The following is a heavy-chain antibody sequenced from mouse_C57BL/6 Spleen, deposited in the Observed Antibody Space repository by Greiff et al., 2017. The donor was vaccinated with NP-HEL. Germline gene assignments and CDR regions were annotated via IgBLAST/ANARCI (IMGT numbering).Heavy chain of an antibody. J-gene: IGHJ4*01. D-gene: IGHD1-1*01. V-gene: IGHV5-6*01. CDR1: GFTFSSYG. CDR2: ISSGGSYT. Sequence: EVKLVESGGDLVKPGGSLKLSCAASGFTFSSYGMSWVRQTPDKRLEWVATISSGGSYTYYPDSVKGRFTISRDNAKNTLYLQMSSLKSEDTAMYYCARQITTVVAKENAMDYWGQGTSVTVSS. CDR3: ARQITTVVAKENAMDY.